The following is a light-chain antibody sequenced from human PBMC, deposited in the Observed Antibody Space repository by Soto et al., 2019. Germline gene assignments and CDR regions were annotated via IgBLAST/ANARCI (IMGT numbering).Light chain of an antibody. CDR2: STS. V-gene: IGKV1-39*01. CDR3: QQSFSVPIT. CDR1: QSIAGY. Sequence: DIQMTQSPSSLSASVGGRVTITCRASQSIAGYLSWYQQRPGKAPKFLIYSTSNLQRGVPSRFSGSGSGTDFSLTINGLQPEDFATYFCQQSFSVPITFGHGTRLEIK. J-gene: IGKJ5*01.